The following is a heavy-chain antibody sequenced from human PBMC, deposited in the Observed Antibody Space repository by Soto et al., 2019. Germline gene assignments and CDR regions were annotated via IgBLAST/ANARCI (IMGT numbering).Heavy chain of an antibody. CDR1: GFTFSSYG. Sequence: GGSLRLSCAASGFTFSSYGMHWVRQAPGKGLEWVAVIWYDGSNKYYADSVKGRFTISRDNSKNTLYLQMNSLRAEDTAVYYCARDHRIAAAGPGYYGMDVWGQGTTVTVSS. CDR3: ARDHRIAAAGPGYYGMDV. CDR2: IWYDGSNK. V-gene: IGHV3-33*01. J-gene: IGHJ6*02. D-gene: IGHD6-13*01.